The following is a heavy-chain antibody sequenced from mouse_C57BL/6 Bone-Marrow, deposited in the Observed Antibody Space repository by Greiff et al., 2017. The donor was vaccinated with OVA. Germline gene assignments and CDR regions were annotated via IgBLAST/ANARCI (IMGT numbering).Heavy chain of an antibody. J-gene: IGHJ2*01. CDR3: ARFYGMYFDY. D-gene: IGHD1-1*01. V-gene: IGHV5-17*01. CDR2: ISSGSSTI. Sequence: VMLVESGGGLVKPGGSLKLSCAASGFTFSDYGMHWVRQAPEKGLEWVAYISSGSSTIYYADTVKGRFTISRDNAKNTLFLQMTSLRSEDTAMYYCARFYGMYFDYWGQGTTLTVSS. CDR1: GFTFSDYG.